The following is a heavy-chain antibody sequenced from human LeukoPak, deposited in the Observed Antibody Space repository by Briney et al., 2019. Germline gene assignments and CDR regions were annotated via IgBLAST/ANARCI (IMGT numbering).Heavy chain of an antibody. J-gene: IGHJ4*02. CDR2: IYNSGST. CDR3: ASKWLGLNY. Sequence: SETLSLTCTVSGGSISSSYYYWGWIRQPPGKGLEWIGSIYNSGSTYYNPSLKSRVTISVDTSKNQFSLKLSSVTAADTAVYYCASKWLGLNYWGQGTLVTVSS. V-gene: IGHV4-39*07. CDR1: GGSISSSYYY. D-gene: IGHD6-19*01.